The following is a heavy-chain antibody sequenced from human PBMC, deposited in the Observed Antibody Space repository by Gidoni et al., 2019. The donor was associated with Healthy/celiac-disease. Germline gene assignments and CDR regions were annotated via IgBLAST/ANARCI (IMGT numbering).Heavy chain of an antibody. CDR3: ARLAGDVRGVPIEGY. D-gene: IGHD3-10*01. V-gene: IGHV3-30*04. Sequence: CAVSGFTFSSYAMHWVRQAPGKGLEWVAVISYDGSNKYYADSVKGRFTISRDNSKNTLYLQMNSLRAEDTAVYYCARLAGDVRGVPIEGYWGQGTLVTVSS. CDR1: GFTFSSYA. CDR2: ISYDGSNK. J-gene: IGHJ4*02.